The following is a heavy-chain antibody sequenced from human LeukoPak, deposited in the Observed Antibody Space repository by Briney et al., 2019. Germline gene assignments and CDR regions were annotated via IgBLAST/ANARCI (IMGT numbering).Heavy chain of an antibody. CDR3: AGESDCSSTSCYWEYYYYGMDV. CDR1: GFTFSSYS. V-gene: IGHV3-21*01. Sequence: GGSLRLSCAASGFTFSSYSMNWVRQAPGKGLEWVSSISSSSSYIYYADSVKGRFTISRDNAKNSLYLQMNSLRAEDTAVYYCAGESDCSSTSCYWEYYYYGMDVWGQGTTVTVSS. CDR2: ISSSSSYI. D-gene: IGHD2-2*01. J-gene: IGHJ6*02.